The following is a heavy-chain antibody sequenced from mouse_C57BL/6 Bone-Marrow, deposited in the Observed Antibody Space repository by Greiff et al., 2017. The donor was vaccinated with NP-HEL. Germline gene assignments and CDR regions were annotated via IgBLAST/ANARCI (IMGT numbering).Heavy chain of an antibody. J-gene: IGHJ1*03. Sequence: DVQLVESEGGLVQPGSSMKLSCTASGFTFSDYYMAWVRQVPEKGLEWVAYINYDGSSTYYLDPLKSRFTISRNNAKNILYLQMSSLKSEVTATDYCSRDRNYWYIDVWGTGTTVTVSS. CDR3: SRDRNYWYIDV. CDR2: INYDGSST. V-gene: IGHV5-16*01. CDR1: GFTFSDYY.